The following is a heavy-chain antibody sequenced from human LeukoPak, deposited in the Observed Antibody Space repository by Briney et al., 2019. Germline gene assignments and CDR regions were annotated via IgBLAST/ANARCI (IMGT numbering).Heavy chain of an antibody. V-gene: IGHV4-59*01. D-gene: IGHD3-3*01. CDR1: GGSISEYY. CDR2: PYYSGST. Sequence: PSETLSLTCTVSGGSISEYYWSWIRQPPGKGLEWIGYPYYSGSTNYNPSLKSRVTISVDTSKNQFSLKLSSVTAADTAVYYCARVGEWPLGFHYYYMDVWGKGTTVTVSS. J-gene: IGHJ6*03. CDR3: ARVGEWPLGFHYYYMDV.